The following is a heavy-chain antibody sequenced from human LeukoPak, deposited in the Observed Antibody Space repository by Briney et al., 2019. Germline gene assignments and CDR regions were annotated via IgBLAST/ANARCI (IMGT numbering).Heavy chain of an antibody. D-gene: IGHD3-22*01. CDR3: ARDRLPYYYDSSGFSSYYGMDV. CDR2: ISSSGRTI. J-gene: IGHJ6*02. CDR1: GFTFSSYE. Sequence: GGSLRLSCAASGFTFSSYEMNWVRQAPGKGVEWVSYISSSGRTIYYADSVNGRFTISTDNAKNSLYLQMNSLRAEDTAVYYCARDRLPYYYDSSGFSSYYGMDVWGQGTTVTVSS. V-gene: IGHV3-48*03.